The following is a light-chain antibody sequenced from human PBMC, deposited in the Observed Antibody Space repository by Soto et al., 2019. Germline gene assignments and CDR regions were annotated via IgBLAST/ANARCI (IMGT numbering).Light chain of an antibody. V-gene: IGLV2-14*03. Sequence: QSVLTQPASVSGSPGQSITISCTGTSSDVGAYDFVSWYQQHPDKAPKLMIYEARGRPSGVSNRFSGSKSFNTATLTISGLQAEDEADYYCSSHTTRNTRVFGTGTKVTVL. J-gene: IGLJ1*01. CDR3: SSHTTRNTRV. CDR2: EAR. CDR1: SSDVGAYDF.